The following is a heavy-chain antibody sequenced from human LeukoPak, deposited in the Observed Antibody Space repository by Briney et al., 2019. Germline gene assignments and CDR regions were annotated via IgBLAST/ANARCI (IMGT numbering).Heavy chain of an antibody. V-gene: IGHV3-21*01. CDR2: ISSSSSYI. CDR3: ARGVVVISDWFDP. Sequence: KTGGSLRLSCAASGFTFSSYSMNWVRQAPGKGLEWVSSISSSSSYIYYADSVKGRFTISRDNAKNSLYLQMNSLRAEDTAVYYCARGVVVISDWFDPWGQGTLVTVSS. D-gene: IGHD2-15*01. J-gene: IGHJ5*02. CDR1: GFTFSSYS.